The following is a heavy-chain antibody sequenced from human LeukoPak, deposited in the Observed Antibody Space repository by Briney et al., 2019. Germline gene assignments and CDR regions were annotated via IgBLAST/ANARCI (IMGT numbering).Heavy chain of an antibody. CDR2: IYYSGST. CDR1: GGSISSYY. Sequence: SETLSLTCTVSGGSISSYYWSWIRQPPGKGLEWIGYIYYSGSTNYNPSLKSRVTISVDTSKNQSSLKLSSVTAADTAVYYCARVVVPAVNYYYYYMDVWGKGTTVTVSS. V-gene: IGHV4-59*01. J-gene: IGHJ6*03. CDR3: ARVVVPAVNYYYYYMDV. D-gene: IGHD2-2*01.